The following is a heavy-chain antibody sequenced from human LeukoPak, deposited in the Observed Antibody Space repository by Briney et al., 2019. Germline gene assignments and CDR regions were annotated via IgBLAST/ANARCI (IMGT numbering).Heavy chain of an antibody. CDR2: ISSSSSYI. V-gene: IGHV3-21*01. Sequence: TGGSLRLSCAASGFTFSSYSMNWVRQAPGKGLEWVSSISSSSSYIYYADSVKGRFTISRDNAKNSLYLQMNSLGAEDTAVYYCARVWFGGGIVVVVAATPPAVMDVWGQGTTVTVSS. CDR3: ARVWFGGGIVVVVAATPPAVMDV. CDR1: GFTFSSYS. D-gene: IGHD2-15*01. J-gene: IGHJ6*02.